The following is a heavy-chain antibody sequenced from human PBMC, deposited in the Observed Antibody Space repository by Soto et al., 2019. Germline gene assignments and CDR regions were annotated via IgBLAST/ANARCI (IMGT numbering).Heavy chain of an antibody. CDR2: MNPGSGKT. V-gene: IGHV1-8*02. J-gene: IGHJ5*02. CDR3: ARMASAGTLNWFDP. CDR1: GYTFVNFD. Sequence: QVQLVQSGAEVREPGASVRVSCKASGYTFVNFDISWVRQAAGQGVEWLGWMNPGSGKTGYASKFQGRVAMTRDASTVTSHLEVSSLTSDDTAVYYCARMASAGTLNWFDPWGQGTLVTVSS. D-gene: IGHD6-13*01.